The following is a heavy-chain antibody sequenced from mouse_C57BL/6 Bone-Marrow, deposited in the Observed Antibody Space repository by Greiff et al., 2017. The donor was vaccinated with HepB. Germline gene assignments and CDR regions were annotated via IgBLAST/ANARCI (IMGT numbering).Heavy chain of an antibody. Sequence: QVQLQQSGPELVKPGASVKLSCKASGYTFTSYDINWVKQRPGQGLEWIGWIYPRDGSTQYNEKFKGKATLTVDTSSSTAYMELHSLTSEDSAVYFCARGEWLLRYYAMDYGGQGTSVTVSS. J-gene: IGHJ4*01. CDR1: GYTFTSYD. CDR2: IYPRDGST. D-gene: IGHD2-3*01. CDR3: ARGEWLLRYYAMDY. V-gene: IGHV1-85*01.